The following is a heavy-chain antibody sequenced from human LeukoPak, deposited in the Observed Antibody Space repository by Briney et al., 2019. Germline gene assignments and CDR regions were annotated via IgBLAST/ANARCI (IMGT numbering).Heavy chain of an antibody. CDR2: ISGSSSYI. CDR1: GFTFSSYS. D-gene: IGHD5-18*01. J-gene: IGHJ6*04. Sequence: GGSLRLSCAASGFTFSSYSMNWVRHAPGKGLEWVSYISGSSSYIYYADSVKGRFTISRDNAKNSLYLQMNSLRAEDTAVYFCARDTGMVSSDYGLDVWGKGTTVIVSS. CDR3: ARDTGMVSSDYGLDV. V-gene: IGHV3-21*01.